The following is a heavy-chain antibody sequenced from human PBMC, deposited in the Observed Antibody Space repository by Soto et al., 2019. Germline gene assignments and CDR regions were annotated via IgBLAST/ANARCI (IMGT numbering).Heavy chain of an antibody. Sequence: VQLVESGGGLVKPGGSLRLSCAASGFTLSTYRMSWVRQAPGKALEWVSSISSSSGYIYYADSVKGRFTISRDNAKNSLDLQMNSLRAEDTAVYYCARDQGEYDIMTERYFYYMDVWGKGTTVTISS. CDR3: ARDQGEYDIMTERYFYYMDV. CDR1: GFTLSTYR. J-gene: IGHJ6*03. V-gene: IGHV3-21*04. CDR2: ISSSSGYI. D-gene: IGHD3-9*01.